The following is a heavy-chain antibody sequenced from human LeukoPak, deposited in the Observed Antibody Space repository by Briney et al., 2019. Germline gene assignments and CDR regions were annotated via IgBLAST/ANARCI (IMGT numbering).Heavy chain of an antibody. D-gene: IGHD4-17*01. CDR1: GFSIISYG. Sequence: GGSLRLSCAASGFSIISYGMRWVRQAPGKGLEWVGVISDDGRNKKYADSVKGQFTISRDNSKDTLYLQMNSLRDEDTAVYYCAKRPSDYGDYVTYFDYWGQGTLVTVSS. CDR2: ISDDGRNK. J-gene: IGHJ4*02. V-gene: IGHV3-30*18. CDR3: AKRPSDYGDYVTYFDY.